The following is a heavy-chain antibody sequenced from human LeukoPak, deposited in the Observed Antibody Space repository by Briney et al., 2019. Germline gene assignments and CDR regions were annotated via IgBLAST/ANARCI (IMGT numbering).Heavy chain of an antibody. D-gene: IGHD3-16*02. CDR2: IIPIFGTA. CDR1: GGTFSSYA. CDR3: ASNYDYVWGSYRREMENYYYYYMDV. Sequence: GASVKVSCKASGGTFSSYAISWVRQAPGQGLEWMGGIIPIFGTANYAQKFQGRVTITADKSTSTAYMELSSLRSEDTAVYYCASNYDYVWGSYRREMENYYYYYMDVWGKGTTVTVSS. V-gene: IGHV1-69*06. J-gene: IGHJ6*03.